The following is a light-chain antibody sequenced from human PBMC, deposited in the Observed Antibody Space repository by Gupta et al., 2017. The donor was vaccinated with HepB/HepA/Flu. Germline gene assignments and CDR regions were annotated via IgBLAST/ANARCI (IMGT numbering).Light chain of an antibody. CDR1: QNIGTN. J-gene: IGKJ1*01. CDR2: WAS. V-gene: IGKV1-5*03. Sequence: DIQMTQSPSTLSASVGDRVTITCRASQNIGTNLAWNQQKPGTAPKVLISWASALKTGVPSRFSGSVSGTEFTLVISSLQPDDVATYYCQHENNCLRTFGQGTTVEIK. CDR3: QHENNCLRT.